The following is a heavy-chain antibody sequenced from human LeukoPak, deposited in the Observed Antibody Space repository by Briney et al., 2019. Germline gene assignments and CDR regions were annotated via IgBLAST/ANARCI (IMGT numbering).Heavy chain of an antibody. CDR1: GFAFSTLT. Sequence: TGGSLRLSCAASGFAFSTLTMNWVRQAPGKGLELVSSISSTSSYIYYADSVKGRFTISRDNAKNSLYLQMNSLRAEDTAVYYCARGPHPRHSNYCSGGSCPDWFDPWGQGTLVTVSS. D-gene: IGHD2-15*01. CDR3: ARGPHPRHSNYCSGGSCPDWFDP. J-gene: IGHJ5*02. CDR2: ISSTSSYI. V-gene: IGHV3-21*01.